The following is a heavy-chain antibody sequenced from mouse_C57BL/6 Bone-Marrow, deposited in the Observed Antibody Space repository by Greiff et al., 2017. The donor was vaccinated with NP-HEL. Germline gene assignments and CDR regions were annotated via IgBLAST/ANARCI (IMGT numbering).Heavy chain of an antibody. V-gene: IGHV3-6*01. CDR3: ERDQDTTVAYYFDY. Sequence: EVQLQQSGPGLVKPSPSLSLTCSVTGYSFTSGYFWNWIRRFPGNKLESMGYIRYAGSNNYNPSFKNQTSITRDTSMNPFYLKLKSVTTEDTATYYYERDQDTTVAYYFDYWGQGTTLTVSS. D-gene: IGHD1-1*01. CDR2: IRYAGSN. J-gene: IGHJ2*01. CDR1: GYSFTSGYF.